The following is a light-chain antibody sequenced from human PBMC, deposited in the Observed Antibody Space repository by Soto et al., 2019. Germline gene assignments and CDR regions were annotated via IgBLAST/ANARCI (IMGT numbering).Light chain of an antibody. CDR3: AAWDDSLSGSYV. CDR1: ISNIGSNY. V-gene: IGLV1-47*01. Sequence: QSVLTQPTSASGTPGQRVTISCSGSISNIGSNYVFWYQQLPGTAPKLLIYRNNKRPSGVPDRFSGSKSGTSASLAISGLRSEDEADYYCAAWDDSLSGSYVFGTGTKVTVL. CDR2: RNN. J-gene: IGLJ1*01.